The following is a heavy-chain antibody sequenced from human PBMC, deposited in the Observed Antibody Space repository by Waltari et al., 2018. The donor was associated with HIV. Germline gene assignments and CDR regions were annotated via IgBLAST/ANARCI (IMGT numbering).Heavy chain of an antibody. Sequence: QVQLQESGPGLVKPSETLSLTCTVSGGSISSYYWSWIRQPPGKGLEWIGYIYYSGSTNYNPSRKSRVTISVDTSKNQFSLKLSSVTAADTAVYYWARDYYDSSGSSYGMDVWGQGTTVTVSS. V-gene: IGHV4-59*01. CDR2: IYYSGST. J-gene: IGHJ6*02. CDR3: ARDYYDSSGSSYGMDV. D-gene: IGHD3-22*01. CDR1: GGSISSYY.